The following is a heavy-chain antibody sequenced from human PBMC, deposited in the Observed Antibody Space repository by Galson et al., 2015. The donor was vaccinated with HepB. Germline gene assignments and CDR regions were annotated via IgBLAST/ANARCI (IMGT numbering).Heavy chain of an antibody. Sequence: SVKVSCKASGYTFTGYYMHWVRQAPGQGLEWMGRINPNSGGTNYAQKFQGWVTMTRDTSISTAYMELSRLRSDDTAVYYCAREDFRRWFDPWGQGTLVTVSS. CDR2: INPNSGGT. J-gene: IGHJ5*02. D-gene: IGHD3-3*01. CDR3: AREDFRRWFDP. CDR1: GYTFTGYY. V-gene: IGHV1-2*04.